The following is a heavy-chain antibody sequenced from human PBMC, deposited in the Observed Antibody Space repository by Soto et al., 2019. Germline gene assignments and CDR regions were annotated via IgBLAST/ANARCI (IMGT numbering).Heavy chain of an antibody. J-gene: IGHJ5*02. CDR1: GFTFSSYA. Sequence: EVQLLESGGGLVQPGGSLRLSCAASGFTFSSYAMSWVRQAPGKGLEWVSAISGSGGSTYYADSVKGRFTISRDNSKNTLYPQMNSLRAEDTAVYYCAKDMTLGAGNGKWFDPWGQGTLVTVSS. CDR3: AKDMTLGAGNGKWFDP. V-gene: IGHV3-23*01. D-gene: IGHD6-19*01. CDR2: ISGSGGST.